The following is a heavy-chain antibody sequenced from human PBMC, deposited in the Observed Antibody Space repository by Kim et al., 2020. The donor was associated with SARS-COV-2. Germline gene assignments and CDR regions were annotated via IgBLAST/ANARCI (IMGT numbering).Heavy chain of an antibody. CDR3: AKVSSSTPGY. Sequence: GGSLRLSCAASGFTFSSYAMSWVRQAPGKRPEWVSGIGGSGGTTYYAESVKGRFTISRDNSQNTLYLQMNSLRAEDTALYYCAKVSSSTPGYWGQGTLVTVSS. J-gene: IGHJ4*02. CDR1: GFTFSSYA. D-gene: IGHD2-2*01. V-gene: IGHV3-23*01. CDR2: IGGSGGTT.